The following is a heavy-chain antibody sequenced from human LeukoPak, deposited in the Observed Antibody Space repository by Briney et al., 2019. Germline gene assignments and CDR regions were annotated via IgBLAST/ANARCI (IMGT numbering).Heavy chain of an antibody. Sequence: PSETLSLTCTVSGGSISSYYWSWIRQPPGKGLEWIGYIYYSGSTNYNPSLKSRVTISVDTSKNQFSLKLGSVTAADTAVYYCARVLGYSSGWYGRYFDYWGQGTLVTVSS. D-gene: IGHD6-19*01. CDR2: IYYSGST. CDR3: ARVLGYSSGWYGRYFDY. CDR1: GGSISSYY. V-gene: IGHV4-59*01. J-gene: IGHJ4*02.